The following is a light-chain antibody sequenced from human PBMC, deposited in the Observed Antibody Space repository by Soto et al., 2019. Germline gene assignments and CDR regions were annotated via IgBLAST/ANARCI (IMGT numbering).Light chain of an antibody. J-gene: IGKJ1*01. Sequence: IQVTQSPSSLSASVGDRVTITCRASQGISSYLAWYQQKPGKAPKLLIYAASTLQSGVPSRFSGSGSGTDFTLTISSLQPEDFATYYCLLDFRYFWAFGQGTKVDIK. V-gene: IGKV1-9*01. CDR3: LLDFRYFWA. CDR2: AAS. CDR1: QGISSY.